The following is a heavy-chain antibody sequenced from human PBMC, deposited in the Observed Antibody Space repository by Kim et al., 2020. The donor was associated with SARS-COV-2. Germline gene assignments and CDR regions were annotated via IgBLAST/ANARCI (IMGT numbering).Heavy chain of an antibody. Sequence: SETLSLTCTVSGGSISSYYWSWIRQPPGKGPEWIGYIFYSGSTKYNPSLKSRVTISVDTSKNQFSLNLTSVTAADTAVYYCARHGTAAGRRVDYWGQGTL. CDR1: GGSISSYY. V-gene: IGHV4-59*08. CDR2: IFYSGST. D-gene: IGHD6-13*01. CDR3: ARHGTAAGRRVDY. J-gene: IGHJ4*02.